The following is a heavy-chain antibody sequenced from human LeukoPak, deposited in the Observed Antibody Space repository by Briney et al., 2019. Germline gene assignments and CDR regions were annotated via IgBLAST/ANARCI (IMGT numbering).Heavy chain of an antibody. V-gene: IGHV1-69*13. CDR1: GGTFSSYA. CDR2: IIPIFGTA. CDR3: ARGYCSSTSCNFDY. Sequence: GASVKVSCKASGGTFSSYAISWVRQAPGQGLEWVGGIIPIFGTANYAQKFQGRVTITADESTSTAYMELSSLRSEDTAVYYCARGYCSSTSCNFDYWGQGTLVTVSS. J-gene: IGHJ4*02. D-gene: IGHD2-2*01.